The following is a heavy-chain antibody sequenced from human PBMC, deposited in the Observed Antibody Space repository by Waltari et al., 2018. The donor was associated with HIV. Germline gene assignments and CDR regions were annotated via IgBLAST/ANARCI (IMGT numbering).Heavy chain of an antibody. CDR1: GFTSSTYS. D-gene: IGHD3-16*01. V-gene: IGHV3-48*01. J-gene: IGHJ4*02. Sequence: EVHLVESGGGPVQPGGSLRLSCAASGFTSSTYSMNWVRQAPGKGLEWISYISSTSTTIFYADPVKGRFTISRDNAKNSLDLQMNNLRAEDTAVYYCARDITLTPGPDYWGQGTLVTVSS. CDR3: ARDITLTPGPDY. CDR2: ISSTSTTI.